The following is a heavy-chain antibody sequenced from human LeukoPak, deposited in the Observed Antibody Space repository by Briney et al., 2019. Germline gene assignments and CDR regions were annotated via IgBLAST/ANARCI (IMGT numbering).Heavy chain of an antibody. V-gene: IGHV4-39*01. CDR2: IYYSGSN. CDR3: ARVAVAGLYYFDY. Sequence: PSETLSLTCTVSGGSISSSSYYWGWLRQPPGRGLEWIGSIYYSGSNYYNPSLKRRVTISVATSKNQFSLKLSSVTAADTAVYYCARVAVAGLYYFDYWGQGTLVTVSS. D-gene: IGHD6-19*01. CDR1: GGSISSSSYY. J-gene: IGHJ4*02.